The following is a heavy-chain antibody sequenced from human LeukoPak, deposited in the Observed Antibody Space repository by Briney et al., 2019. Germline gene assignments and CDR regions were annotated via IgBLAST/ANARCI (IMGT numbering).Heavy chain of an antibody. Sequence: ASVKVSCKASGYTFTSFYVHWVQQAPGQGLEWMGVINPSDGSTNHAQKFQGRVTMTRDTSTSTVYMELRSLTSEDTAMYYCARDLSITIFGVVTYPDYWGQGTLITVSS. J-gene: IGHJ4*02. V-gene: IGHV1-46*03. CDR1: GYTFTSFY. D-gene: IGHD3-3*01. CDR2: INPSDGST. CDR3: ARDLSITIFGVVTYPDY.